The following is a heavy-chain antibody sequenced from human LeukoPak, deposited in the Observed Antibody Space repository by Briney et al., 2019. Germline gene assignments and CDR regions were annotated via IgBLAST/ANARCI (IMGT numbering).Heavy chain of an antibody. D-gene: IGHD6-13*01. CDR1: GFTFSSYA. V-gene: IGHV3-23*01. Sequence: PGGSLRLSCAASGFTFSSYAMSWVRQAPGKGLEWVSAISGSGGSTYYADSVKGRFTISRDNSKNTLYLQMNSLRAEDTAVYYCARDKGARSSSWYRTSDAFDIWGQGTMVTVSS. CDR2: ISGSGGST. CDR3: ARDKGARSSSWYRTSDAFDI. J-gene: IGHJ3*02.